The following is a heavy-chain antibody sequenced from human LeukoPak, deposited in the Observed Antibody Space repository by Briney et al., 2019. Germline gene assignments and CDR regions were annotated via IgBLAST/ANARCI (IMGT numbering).Heavy chain of an antibody. Sequence: SETLSLTCTVSGGSISSHFWSWIRQAPGKGLEWIGYMYYSGSSNYNPSLKSRVTISVDASKNQFSLKLISVTAADTAVYYCATSGLYGGNSIDAFDIWGQATMVTVSS. D-gene: IGHD4-23*01. CDR3: ATSGLYGGNSIDAFDI. CDR1: GGSISSHF. J-gene: IGHJ3*02. CDR2: MYYSGSS. V-gene: IGHV4-59*08.